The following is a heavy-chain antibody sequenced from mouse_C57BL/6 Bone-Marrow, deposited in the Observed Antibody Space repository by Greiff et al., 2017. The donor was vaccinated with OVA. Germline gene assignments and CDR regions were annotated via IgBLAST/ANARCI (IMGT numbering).Heavy chain of an antibody. J-gene: IGHJ1*03. CDR1: GYAFSSSW. V-gene: IGHV1-82*01. D-gene: IGHD1-1*01. CDR2: IYPGDGDT. CDR3: ARGTTVVARYFDV. Sequence: VQLQQSGPELVKPGASVKISCKASGYAFSSSWMNWVKQRPGKGLEWIGRIYPGDGDTNYNGKFKGKATLTADKSSSTAYMQLSSLTSEDSAVYFCARGTTVVARYFDVWGTGTTVTVSS.